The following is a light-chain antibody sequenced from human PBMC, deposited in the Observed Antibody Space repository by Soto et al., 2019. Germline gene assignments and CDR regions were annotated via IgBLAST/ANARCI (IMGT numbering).Light chain of an antibody. CDR3: QQYDTSPPT. J-gene: IGKJ5*01. Sequence: VLTQSPGTLSLSPGERATLSCRASQTIASRYLAWYQHQPGQAPRLLIYRTFARAPGIPDRFSGGGSGTHFTLPISRLEREDFAVYYCQQYDTSPPTFGQGTRLHIK. CDR1: QTIASRY. CDR2: RTF. V-gene: IGKV3-20*01.